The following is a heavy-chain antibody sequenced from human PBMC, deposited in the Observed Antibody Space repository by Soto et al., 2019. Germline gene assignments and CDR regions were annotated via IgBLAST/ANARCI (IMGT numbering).Heavy chain of an antibody. CDR3: ARDSLTGNYFDP. CDR2: IYHSGYT. Sequence: QMRLQESGSGLVKPSQTLSLTCAVSGGSISSGGYAWNWIRQPPGKGLEWIGYIYHSGYTSYNPSLXNXXTISVDKSKHQFSLTLSFVTAADTAVYYCARDSLTGNYFDPWGQGTLVTVSS. CDR1: GGSISSGGYA. V-gene: IGHV4-30-2*01. D-gene: IGHD1-7*01. J-gene: IGHJ5*02.